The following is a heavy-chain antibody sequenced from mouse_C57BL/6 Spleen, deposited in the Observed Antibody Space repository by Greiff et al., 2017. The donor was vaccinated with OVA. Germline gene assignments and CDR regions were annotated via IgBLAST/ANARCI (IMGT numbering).Heavy chain of an antibody. J-gene: IGHJ3*01. D-gene: IGHD1-1*01. V-gene: IGHV1-52*01. CDR1: GYTFTSYW. CDR2: IDPSDSET. CDR3: AREGDYYYGSSAWFAY. Sequence: VQLQQPGAELVRPGSSVKLSCKASGYTFTSYWMHWVKQRPIQGLEWIGNIDPSDSETHYNQKFKDKATLTVDKSSSTAYMQLSSLTSEDSAVYYCAREGDYYYGSSAWFAYWGQGTLVTVSA.